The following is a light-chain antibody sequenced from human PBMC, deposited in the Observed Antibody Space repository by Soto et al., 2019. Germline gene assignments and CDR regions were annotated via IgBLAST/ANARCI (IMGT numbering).Light chain of an antibody. V-gene: IGLV1-40*01. CDR1: SSNIGAGYD. Sequence: QSVLTQPPSVSGAPGQRVTISCTGSSSNIGAGYDVHWYQQLPGTAPKLLIYDNSNRPSGVPDRFSGSKSGTSASLVITGLQAEDEADYYCQSYDGSLSGYVFGTGTKVTVL. CDR3: QSYDGSLSGYV. J-gene: IGLJ1*01. CDR2: DNS.